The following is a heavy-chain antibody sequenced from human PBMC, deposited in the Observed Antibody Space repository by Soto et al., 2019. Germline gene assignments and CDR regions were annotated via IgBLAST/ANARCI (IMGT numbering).Heavy chain of an antibody. CDR2: IIPIFGTA. J-gene: IGHJ4*02. V-gene: IGHV1-69*13. CDR1: GGTFSSYA. D-gene: IGHD6-19*01. Sequence: GASVKVSCKASGGTFSSYAISWVRQAPGQGLEWMGGIIPIFGTANYAQKFQGRVTITADESTSTAYMELSSLRSEDTAVYYCARNSAVAPTPYYFDYWGQGTLVTVSS. CDR3: ARNSAVAPTPYYFDY.